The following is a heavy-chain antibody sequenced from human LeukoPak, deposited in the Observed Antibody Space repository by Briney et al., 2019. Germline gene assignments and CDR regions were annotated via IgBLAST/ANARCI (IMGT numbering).Heavy chain of an antibody. J-gene: IGHJ4*02. V-gene: IGHV4-38-2*02. D-gene: IGHD3-22*01. Sequence: SETLSLTCTVSGYSISSGYYWGWIRKPPGKGLEWIGSIYHSGSTYYNPSLKSRVTISVDTSKNQFSLKLSSVTAADTAVYYCAREVGYYYDSSGYSDYWGQGTLVTVSS. CDR2: IYHSGST. CDR3: AREVGYYYDSSGYSDY. CDR1: GYSISSGYY.